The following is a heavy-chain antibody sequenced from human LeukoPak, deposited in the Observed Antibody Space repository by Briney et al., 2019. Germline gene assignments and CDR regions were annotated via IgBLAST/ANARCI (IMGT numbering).Heavy chain of an antibody. CDR1: GFTLSNAW. D-gene: IGHD3-22*01. CDR2: IKSKADGGTT. V-gene: IGHV3-15*01. CDR3: TTPDSSGYWDY. Sequence: GGSLRLSCAASGFTLSNAWMSWVRQAPGKGLEWVGRIKSKADGGTTDYAAPVKGRFTISRDDSKNTLYLQMNSLKTEDTAVYYCTTPDSSGYWDYWGQGTLVTVSS. J-gene: IGHJ4*02.